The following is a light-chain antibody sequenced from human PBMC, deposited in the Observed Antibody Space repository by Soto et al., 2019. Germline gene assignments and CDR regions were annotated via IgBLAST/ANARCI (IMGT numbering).Light chain of an antibody. Sequence: DIQMTQSPSSLSASAGDRVTITCRASQSISSYLNWYQQKPGKAPKLLIYAASSLQSGVPSRFSGSGSGTDFTLTISSLQPEDFATYSCQPSSSTPLTLGGGTKV. V-gene: IGKV1-39*01. CDR2: AAS. CDR3: QPSSSTPLT. CDR1: QSISSY. J-gene: IGKJ4*01.